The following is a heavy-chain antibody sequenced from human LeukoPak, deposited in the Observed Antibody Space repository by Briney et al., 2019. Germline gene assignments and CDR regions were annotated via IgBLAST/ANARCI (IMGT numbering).Heavy chain of an antibody. Sequence: SETLSLTCAVSGDSISSTSYYWAWIRQPPGRGLEWIGTIYYSGTTYYNPSLKSRVTISVDTSKNQFSLKLSSVTAADTAVYYCARNGILSDSSGYYPGGVDYWGQGTLVTVSS. CDR3: ARNGILSDSSGYYPGGVDY. V-gene: IGHV4-39*01. CDR2: IYYSGTT. J-gene: IGHJ4*02. CDR1: GDSISSTSYY. D-gene: IGHD3-22*01.